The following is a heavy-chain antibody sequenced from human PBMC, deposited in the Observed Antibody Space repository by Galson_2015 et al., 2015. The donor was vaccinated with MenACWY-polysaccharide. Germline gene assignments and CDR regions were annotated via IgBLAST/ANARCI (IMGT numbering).Heavy chain of an antibody. V-gene: IGHV3-15*01. CDR1: GFTFSNAW. Sequence: SLRLSCAASGFTFSNAWMSWVRQAPGKGLEWVGRIKSKTDGGTTDYAAPVKGRFTISRDDSKNTLYLQMNSLKTEDTAVYYCTTEVVVPAAFPGDDAFDIWGQGTMVTVSS. CDR2: IKSKTDGGTT. J-gene: IGHJ3*02. CDR3: TTEVVVPAAFPGDDAFDI. D-gene: IGHD2-2*01.